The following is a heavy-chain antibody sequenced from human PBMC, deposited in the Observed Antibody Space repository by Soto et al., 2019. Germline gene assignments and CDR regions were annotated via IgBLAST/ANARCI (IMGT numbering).Heavy chain of an antibody. J-gene: IGHJ6*02. CDR1: GFTFSSYT. CDR2: ISARDGST. V-gene: IGHV3-23*01. D-gene: IGHD2-2*01. Sequence: PGGSLRLSCAASGFTFSSYTMNWVRQAPGKGLEWVSLISARDGSTYYADSVKGRFTISRDNSKNTLYLQMNSLRAEDTGVYYCARDPPNDKTQLDYGMDVWGQGTAVTVSS. CDR3: ARDPPNDKTQLDYGMDV.